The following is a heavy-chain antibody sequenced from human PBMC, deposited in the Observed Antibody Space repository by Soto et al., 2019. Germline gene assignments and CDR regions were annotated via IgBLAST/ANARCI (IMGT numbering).Heavy chain of an antibody. CDR1: GYGFTSYW. CDR3: ARHVYYDSSGEFFYYYYGMDV. D-gene: IGHD3-22*01. J-gene: IGHJ6*02. V-gene: IGHV5-10-1*01. Sequence: GESLKISCKGSGYGFTSYWISWVRQMPGKGLEWMGRIDPSDSYTNYSPSFQGHVTISADKSISTAYLPWSSLKASDTAMYYCARHVYYDSSGEFFYYYYGMDVWGQGTTVTVSS. CDR2: IDPSDSYT.